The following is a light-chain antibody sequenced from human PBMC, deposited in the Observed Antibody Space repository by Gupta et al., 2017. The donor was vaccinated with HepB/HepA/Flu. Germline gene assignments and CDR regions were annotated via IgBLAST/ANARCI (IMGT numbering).Light chain of an antibody. J-gene: IGKJ1*01. CDR3: QQEGSSPLT. CDR2: GAS. CDR1: QSISDNY. V-gene: IGKV3-20*01. Sequence: EIVLTQSPGTLSLSPGERATLSCRASQSISDNYLAWCQQKPGQAPRLLISGASIRATGIPDRFSGSGSGTDFTLTISRLEPEDFAVYYCQQEGSSPLTFGQGTKVEIK.